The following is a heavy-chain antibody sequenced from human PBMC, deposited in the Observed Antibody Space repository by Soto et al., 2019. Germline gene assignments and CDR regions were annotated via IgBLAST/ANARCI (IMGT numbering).Heavy chain of an antibody. CDR2: ISGSGGST. CDR3: ATGDTVMEAYYYYGMDV. V-gene: IGHV3-23*01. CDR1: GFTFSSYA. J-gene: IGHJ6*02. D-gene: IGHD5-18*01. Sequence: GGSLRLSCAASGFTFSSYAMSWVRQAPGKGLEWVSAISGSGGSTYYADSVKGRFTISRDNSKNTLYLQMNSLRAEDTAVYYCATGDTVMEAYYYYGMDVWGQGTTVTVSS.